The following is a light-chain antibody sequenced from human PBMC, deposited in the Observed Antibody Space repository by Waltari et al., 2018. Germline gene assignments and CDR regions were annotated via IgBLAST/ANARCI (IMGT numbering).Light chain of an antibody. CDR2: AND. CDR3: AAWDDNLNGL. CDR1: SSNIGKNA. Sequence: QSVLTQAPSESGTPGQRVTISCSGSSSNIGKNAVTWYQQVPGTAPKLLIYANDQRPSGVPDRFSGSKSGTSASLVISGLQAEDEADYYCAAWDDNLNGLFGGGTKLTVL. V-gene: IGLV1-44*01. J-gene: IGLJ3*02.